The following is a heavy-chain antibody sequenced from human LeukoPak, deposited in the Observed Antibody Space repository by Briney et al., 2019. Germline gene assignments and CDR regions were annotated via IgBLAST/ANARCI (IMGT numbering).Heavy chain of an antibody. Sequence: GGSLRLSCAASGFTFSSYGMHWVRQAPGKGLEWVAFIRYDGSNKYYADSVKGRFAISRGNSKNTLYLQMNSLRAEDTAVYYCAKDYYDFWSGYYPDYWGQGTLVTVSS. J-gene: IGHJ4*02. CDR2: IRYDGSNK. D-gene: IGHD3-3*01. V-gene: IGHV3-30*02. CDR1: GFTFSSYG. CDR3: AKDYYDFWSGYYPDY.